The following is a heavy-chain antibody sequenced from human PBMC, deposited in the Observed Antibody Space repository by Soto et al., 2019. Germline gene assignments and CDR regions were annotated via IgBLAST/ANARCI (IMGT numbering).Heavy chain of an antibody. J-gene: IGHJ6*02. V-gene: IGHV3-23*01. Sequence: EVQLLESGGGLVQSGGSLRLSCAASGFTFSSYAMSWVRQAPGKGLEWVSAISGSGGSTYYADSVKGRFTISRDNSKNTLYLQMNSLRAEDTAVYYCAKGDYGLYYYYYYGMDVWGQGTTVTVSS. CDR2: ISGSGGST. D-gene: IGHD4-17*01. CDR3: AKGDYGLYYYYYYGMDV. CDR1: GFTFSSYA.